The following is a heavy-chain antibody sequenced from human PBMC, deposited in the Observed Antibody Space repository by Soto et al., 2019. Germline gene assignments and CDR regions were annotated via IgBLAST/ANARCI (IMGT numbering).Heavy chain of an antibody. J-gene: IGHJ4*02. CDR1: GFTFSSYG. Sequence: QVQLVESGGGVVQPGRSLRLSCAASGFTFSSYGMHWVRQAPGKGLEWVSLISYDGSDKYYADSVKGRFTISRDNSKKPLYLEMNRLRAEDTGGYYWAKGKGGNNYGYHFLDFLGQGTLVTVSS. CDR3: AKGKGGNNYGYHFLDF. V-gene: IGHV3-30*18. CDR2: ISYDGSDK. D-gene: IGHD1-26*01.